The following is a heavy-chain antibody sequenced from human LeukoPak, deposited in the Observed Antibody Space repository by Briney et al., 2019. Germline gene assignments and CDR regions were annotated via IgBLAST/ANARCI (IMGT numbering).Heavy chain of an antibody. CDR1: GGSISSGGYY. V-gene: IGHV4-31*03. D-gene: IGHD1-26*01. Sequence: SETLSLTCTVSGGSISSGGYYWSWIRQHPGKGLEWIGYIYYSGSTYYNPSLKSRVTISVDTSKNQFSLRLSSVTAADTAVYYCARGSGSGSYPVDYWGQGTLVTVSS. J-gene: IGHJ4*02. CDR2: IYYSGST. CDR3: ARGSGSGSYPVDY.